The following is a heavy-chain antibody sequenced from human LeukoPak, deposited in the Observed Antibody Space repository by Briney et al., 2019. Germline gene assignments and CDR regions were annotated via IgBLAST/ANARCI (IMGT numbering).Heavy chain of an antibody. CDR2: ISGGGDST. CDR3: AKTDANGGNSLCFDH. V-gene: IGHV3-23*01. D-gene: IGHD4-23*01. Sequence: GGSLRLSCAASGFTYSSYAMSWVRQAPGKVLEWVSAISGGGDSTYYADSVKGRFTISRDNSKNMLYLQLNCLRAEDTAVYFCAKTDANGGNSLCFDHWGQGTLVTVSS. CDR1: GFTYSSYA. J-gene: IGHJ4*02.